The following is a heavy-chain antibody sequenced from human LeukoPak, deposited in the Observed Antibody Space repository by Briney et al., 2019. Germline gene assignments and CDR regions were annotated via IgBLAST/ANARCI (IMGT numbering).Heavy chain of an antibody. CDR2: ISSTGSSI. Sequence: GGSLRLSCAASGFTFSSYSMNWVRQAPGKGLEWVSSISSTGSSIYYADSVKGRFTISRDNAQNSLYLQMNSPRAEDTAVYYCARDLYGSGRYQRDYWGQGTLVTVSS. CDR1: GFTFSSYS. CDR3: ARDLYGSGRYQRDY. V-gene: IGHV3-21*01. D-gene: IGHD3-10*01. J-gene: IGHJ4*02.